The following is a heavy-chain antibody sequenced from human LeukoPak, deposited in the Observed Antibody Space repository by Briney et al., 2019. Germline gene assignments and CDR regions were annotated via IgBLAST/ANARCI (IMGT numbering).Heavy chain of an antibody. CDR3: AKGLSSGIDY. D-gene: IGHD6-19*01. V-gene: IGHV3-15*01. CDR1: GFTFINAW. Sequence: GGSLRLSCAASGFTFINAWMAWVRQAPGKGLEWVGRIKAKAHGGTIEYAAPVKGRFTISRDDSKNTLYLQMNSLRAEDTAVYYCAKGLSSGIDYWGQGTLVTVSS. J-gene: IGHJ4*02. CDR2: IKAKAHGGTI.